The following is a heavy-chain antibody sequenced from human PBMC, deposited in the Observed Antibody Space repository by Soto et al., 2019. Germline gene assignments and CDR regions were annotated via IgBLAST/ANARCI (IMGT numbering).Heavy chain of an antibody. V-gene: IGHV4-59*01. CDR2: TYYSGST. J-gene: IGHJ6*02. CDR1: GGSISNYY. CDR3: ARDKVDIGVSGTHYYYLLAV. D-gene: IGHD6-19*01. Sequence: SSETLSLTCTVSGGSISNYYWSWIRQPPGKGLEWIGYTYYSGSTNYNPSLKSRVTISVDTSKNQFSLKLSSVTAADTAVYYCARDKVDIGVSGTHYYYLLAVWGQGTTVTGSS.